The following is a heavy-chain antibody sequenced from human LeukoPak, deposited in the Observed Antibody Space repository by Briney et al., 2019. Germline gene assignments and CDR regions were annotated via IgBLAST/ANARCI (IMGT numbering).Heavy chain of an antibody. CDR2: ISSSGSTI. D-gene: IGHD5-24*01. CDR3: ARPGSDGYNYFDY. V-gene: IGHV3-48*03. J-gene: IGHJ4*02. Sequence: GGSLRLSCAASGFTFSSYEMNWVRQAPGKGLEWVSYISSSGSTIYYADSVKGRFTISRDNAKNSLYLQMNSLRAEDTAVYYCARPGSDGYNYFDYWGQGTLVTVSS. CDR1: GFTFSSYE.